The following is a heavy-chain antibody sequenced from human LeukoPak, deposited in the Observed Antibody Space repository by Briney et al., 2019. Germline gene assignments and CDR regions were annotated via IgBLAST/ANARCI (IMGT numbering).Heavy chain of an antibody. J-gene: IGHJ5*02. CDR1: GFTFSSYW. CDR2: IKQDGSEK. V-gene: IGHV3-7*03. Sequence: GGSLRLSWAASGFTFSSYWMSWVRQAPGKGLEWVANIKQDGSEKYYVDSVKGRFTISRDNSKNTLYLQMNSLRAEDTAVYYCAKDGRGGDCTSASCTNWFGPWGQGTLVTVSS. D-gene: IGHD2-2*01. CDR3: AKDGRGGDCTSASCTNWFGP.